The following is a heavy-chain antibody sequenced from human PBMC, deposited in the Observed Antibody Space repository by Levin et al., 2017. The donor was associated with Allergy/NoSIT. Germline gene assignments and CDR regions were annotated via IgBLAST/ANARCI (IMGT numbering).Heavy chain of an antibody. V-gene: IGHV3-66*01. Sequence: LSLTCAASGFTVSGNFMSWVRQAPGKGLEWVSVIHSGGATYYADSVKGRFSISTDDSQNTLYFQMNSLRAEDTAVYYCGVGPFDYWGQGTLVTVSS. J-gene: IGHJ4*02. CDR2: IHSGGAT. CDR3: GVGPFDY. CDR1: GFTVSGNF.